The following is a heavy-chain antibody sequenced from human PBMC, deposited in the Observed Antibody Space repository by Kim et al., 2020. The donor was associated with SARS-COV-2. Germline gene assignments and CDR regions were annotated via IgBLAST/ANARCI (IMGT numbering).Heavy chain of an antibody. CDR1: GFTFSSYA. CDR2: IYSGGSST. Sequence: GGSLRLSCAASGFTFSSYAMSWVRQAPGKGLEWVSVIYSGGSSTYYADSVKGRFTISRDNSKNTLYLQMNSLRAEDTAVYYCARSRGYSYGLYYYYGMDVCGQGTTVTVSS. CDR3: ARSRGYSYGLYYYYGMDV. J-gene: IGHJ6*02. V-gene: IGHV3-23*03. D-gene: IGHD5-18*01.